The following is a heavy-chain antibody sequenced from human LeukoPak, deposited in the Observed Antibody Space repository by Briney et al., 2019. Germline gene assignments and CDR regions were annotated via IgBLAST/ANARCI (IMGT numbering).Heavy chain of an antibody. CDR3: ARHEIIAARPGYFDL. V-gene: IGHV4-39*01. CDR1: GGSISSSSYY. CDR2: IYYSGST. Sequence: SETLSLTCTVSGGSISSSSYYWGWIRQPPGKGLEWIGSIYYSGSTYYNPSLKSRVTISVDTSKNQFSLKLSSVTAADTAVYYCARHEIIAARPGYFDLWGRGTLVTVSS. D-gene: IGHD6-6*01. J-gene: IGHJ2*01.